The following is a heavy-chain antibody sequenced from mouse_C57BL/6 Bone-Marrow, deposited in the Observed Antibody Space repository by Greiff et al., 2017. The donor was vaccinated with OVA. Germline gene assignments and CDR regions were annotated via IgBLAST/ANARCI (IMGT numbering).Heavy chain of an antibody. CDR3: ARVVYDGYAFAY. CDR2: ISDGGSYT. D-gene: IGHD2-3*01. CDR1: GFTFSSYA. V-gene: IGHV5-4*01. J-gene: IGHJ3*01. Sequence: EVHLVESGGGLVKPGGSLKLSCAASGFTFSSYAMSWVRQTPEKRLEWVATISDGGSYTYYPDNVKGRFTISRDNAKNNLCLQMSHLRSEDTAMYYYARVVYDGYAFAYWGQGTLVTVSA.